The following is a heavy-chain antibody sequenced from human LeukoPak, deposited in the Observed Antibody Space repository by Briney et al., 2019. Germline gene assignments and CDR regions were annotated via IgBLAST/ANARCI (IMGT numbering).Heavy chain of an antibody. V-gene: IGHV1-2*02. CDR3: ARRAPDIVVVVAATPLGY. J-gene: IGHJ4*02. Sequence: GASVKVSCKASGYTFTGYYMHWVRQAPGQGLEWMGWINPNSGGTNYAQKFQGRVTMTRDTSISTAYMELSRLRSGDTAVYYCARRAPDIVVVVAATPLGYWGQGTLVTVSS. CDR2: INPNSGGT. CDR1: GYTFTGYY. D-gene: IGHD2-15*01.